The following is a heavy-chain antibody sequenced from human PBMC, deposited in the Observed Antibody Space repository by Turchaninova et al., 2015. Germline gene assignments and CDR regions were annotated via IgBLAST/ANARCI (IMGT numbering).Heavy chain of an antibody. CDR3: TTDKLASDPLDS. D-gene: IGHD6-13*01. Sequence: EVRLVESGGGFVKPGGSHRLSCAASGFTFSDAWRSWVGQDPGTGVEWIGRIKSESVCAPADSSSSLPGKFLISRGESEHTLYLQMNTLTTEDTAMYYCTTDKLASDPLDSWGQGVLVTVSS. CDR1: GFTFSDAW. CDR2: IKSESVCAPA. J-gene: IGHJ4*02. V-gene: IGHV3-15*05.